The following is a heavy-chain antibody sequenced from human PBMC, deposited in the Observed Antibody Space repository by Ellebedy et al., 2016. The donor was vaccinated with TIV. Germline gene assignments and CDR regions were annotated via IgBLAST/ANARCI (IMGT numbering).Heavy chain of an antibody. Sequence: SETLSLTCTVSGGSISGHFWSWIRQPPGKGLEWIGDIFYSGTTNLNPSLKSRVTISVDTSKNHFSLKLTSVTAADTAVYYCARFGAAMGLENWFDPWGQGTLVTVSS. D-gene: IGHD2-2*01. CDR2: IFYSGTT. CDR3: ARFGAAMGLENWFDP. V-gene: IGHV4-59*11. CDR1: GGSISGHF. J-gene: IGHJ5*02.